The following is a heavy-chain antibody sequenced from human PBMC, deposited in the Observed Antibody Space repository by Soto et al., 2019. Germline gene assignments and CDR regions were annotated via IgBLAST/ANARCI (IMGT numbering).Heavy chain of an antibody. CDR1: GYTFTSYG. CDR3: ASSLLVGYGLEGESD. Sequence: QVQLVQSGAEVKKPGASVKVSCKASGYTFTSYGISWVRQAPGQGVEWMGWISAYNGNTNYAQKLQGRVTMTTDTSTSTAYMELRSLGSDDTAVYYCASSLLVGYGLEGESDWGQGTLVTVSS. V-gene: IGHV1-18*01. D-gene: IGHD5-18*01. CDR2: ISAYNGNT. J-gene: IGHJ4*02.